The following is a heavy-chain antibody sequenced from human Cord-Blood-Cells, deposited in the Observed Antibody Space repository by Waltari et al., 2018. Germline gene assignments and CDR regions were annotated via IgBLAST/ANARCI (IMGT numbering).Heavy chain of an antibody. CDR1: GYTFTSYD. CDR2: MNPNSGNT. Sequence: QVQMVQSGAEVKKPGASVKVSCKASGYTFTSYDINWVRQATGQVSEWMGWMNPNSGNTGYAQKFHGRVTMTRNTSIRTAYMELSSLGSEDTAVYYCASLMAAAGNYWGQGTLVTVSS. J-gene: IGHJ4*02. D-gene: IGHD6-13*01. V-gene: IGHV1-8*01. CDR3: ASLMAAAGNY.